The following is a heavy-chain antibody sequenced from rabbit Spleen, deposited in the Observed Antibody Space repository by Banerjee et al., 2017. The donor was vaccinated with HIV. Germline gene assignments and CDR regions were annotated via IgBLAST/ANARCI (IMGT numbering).Heavy chain of an antibody. J-gene: IGHJ4*01. Sequence: QLKESGGGLVQPGGSLKLSCKAFGFTLSSYYMNWVRQAPGKGLEWIGYIDPVFGITYYASWVNGRFSISRENAQNTVFLQMTSLTAADTATYFCARDGAGGSYFALWGPGTLVTVS. CDR2: IDPVFGIT. CDR1: GFTLSSYY. D-gene: IGHD8-1*01. V-gene: IGHV1S7*01. CDR3: ARDGAGGSYFAL.